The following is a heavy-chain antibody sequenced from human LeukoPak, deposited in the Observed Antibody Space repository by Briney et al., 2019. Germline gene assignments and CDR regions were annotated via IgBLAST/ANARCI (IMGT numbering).Heavy chain of an antibody. J-gene: IGHJ4*02. V-gene: IGHV3-33*06. CDR2: IWYDGSNK. CDR3: AKDGSGRLGATGYLHC. CDR1: GFTFSSYG. D-gene: IGHD1-26*01. Sequence: GRSLRLSCAASGFTFSSYGMHWVRQAPGKGLEWVAVIWYDGSNKYYADSVKGRFTISRDNSKNTLYLQMTSLRAEDTAVYYSAKDGSGRLGATGYLHCWGEGTLVSDSS.